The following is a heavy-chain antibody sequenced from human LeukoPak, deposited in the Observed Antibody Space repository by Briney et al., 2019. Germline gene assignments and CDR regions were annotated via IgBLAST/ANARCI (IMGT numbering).Heavy chain of an antibody. J-gene: IGHJ4*02. D-gene: IGHD5-12*01. Sequence: SETLSLTCTVSGGSISSYYWSWIRQPPGKGLEWIGYIYYSGSTNYNPSLKSRVTISVDTSKNQFSLKLSSVTAADTAVYYCARGVGYSGYDLDYWGQGTLVTVSS. CDR1: GGSISSYY. CDR3: ARGVGYSGYDLDY. CDR2: IYYSGST. V-gene: IGHV4-59*01.